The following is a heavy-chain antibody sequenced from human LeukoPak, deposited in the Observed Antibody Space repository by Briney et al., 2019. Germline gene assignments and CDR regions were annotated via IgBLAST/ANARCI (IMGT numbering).Heavy chain of an antibody. Sequence: GGSLRLSCAASGFTFSIYWMNWVRQAPGKGLEWVANIKQDGSETYYVDSVKGRFTISRDNTKNSLYLQMNSLRAEDTAVYYCARSSGYGGGADVWGQGTTVTVSS. V-gene: IGHV3-7*03. CDR2: IKQDGSET. D-gene: IGHD3-16*01. CDR1: GFTFSIYW. J-gene: IGHJ6*02. CDR3: ARSSGYGGGADV.